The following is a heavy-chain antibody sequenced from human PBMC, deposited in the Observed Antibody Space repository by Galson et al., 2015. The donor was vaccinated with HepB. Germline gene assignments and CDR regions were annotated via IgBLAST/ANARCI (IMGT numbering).Heavy chain of an antibody. CDR3: ATKIVVAIDY. CDR1: GFIVSSNY. J-gene: IGHJ4*02. CDR2: IYSGGST. V-gene: IGHV3-66*01. D-gene: IGHD2-2*01. Sequence: SLRLSCAASGFIVSSNYMGWVRQAPGKGPEWVSVIYSGGSTYYADSVKGRFTISRDNSKNTLYLQMNSLRAEDTAVYYCATKIVVAIDYWGQGTLVTVSS.